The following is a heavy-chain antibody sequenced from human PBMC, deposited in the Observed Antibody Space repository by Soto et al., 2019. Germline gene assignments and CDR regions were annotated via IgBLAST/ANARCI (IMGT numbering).Heavy chain of an antibody. V-gene: IGHV1-2*04. CDR1: GYTFTGYY. CDR3: ARDSSYDSSGYYSITAFDI. J-gene: IGHJ3*02. D-gene: IGHD3-22*01. CDR2: INPNSGGT. Sequence: QVQLVQSGAEVKKPGASVKVSCKASGYTFTGYYMHWVRQAPGQGLEWMGWINPNSGGTNYAQKFQGWVTMTRDTYISTAYMELSRLRSDDTAVYYCARDSSYDSSGYYSITAFDIWGQGTMVTVSS.